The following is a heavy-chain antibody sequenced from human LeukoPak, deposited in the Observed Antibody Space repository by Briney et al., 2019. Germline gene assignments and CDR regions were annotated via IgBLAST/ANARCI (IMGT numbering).Heavy chain of an antibody. D-gene: IGHD3-10*01. CDR2: ISYSRST. J-gene: IGHJ6*04. CDR3: ARDHVLLWFGELYSYGMDV. V-gene: IGHV4-30-4*01. CDR1: GGSISSGDYY. Sequence: SETLSLTCTVSGGSISSGDYYWSWIRQPPGKGLEWIGYISYSRSTYYNPSLKSRVTISVDTSKNQFSLKLSSVTAADTAVYYCARDHVLLWFGELYSYGMDVWGKGTTVTVSS.